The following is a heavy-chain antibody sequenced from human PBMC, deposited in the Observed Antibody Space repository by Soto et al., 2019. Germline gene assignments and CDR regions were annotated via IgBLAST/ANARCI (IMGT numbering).Heavy chain of an antibody. CDR3: AHSVVAGLVYYFDY. CDR2: IYWDDDK. V-gene: IGHV2-5*02. Sequence: QITLKESGPTLVKPTQTLTLTCTFSGFSLSSTRVAVGWIRQPPGTALEWLALIYWDDDKRYSPLLKSRLTVTKDTSKNQVVLTMTNMDPVDTATYYCAHSVVAGLVYYFDYWGQGTLGTVSS. CDR1: GFSLSSTRVA. D-gene: IGHD6-19*01. J-gene: IGHJ4*02.